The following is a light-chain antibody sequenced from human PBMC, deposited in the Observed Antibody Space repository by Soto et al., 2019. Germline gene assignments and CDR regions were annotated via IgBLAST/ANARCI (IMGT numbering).Light chain of an antibody. CDR3: QHYNSYSEA. Sequence: DIQMTQSTSSLSASVGDRFAITCRASQTISSWLAWYQQKPGKAPKLLIYKASTLKSGVPSRFSGSGSGTEFTLTISSLQPDDFATYYCQHYNSYSEAFGQGTKVDI. CDR1: QTISSW. J-gene: IGKJ1*01. V-gene: IGKV1-5*03. CDR2: KAS.